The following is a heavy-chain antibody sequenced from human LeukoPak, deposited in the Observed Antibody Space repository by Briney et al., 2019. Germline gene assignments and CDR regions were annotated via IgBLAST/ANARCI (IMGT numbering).Heavy chain of an antibody. J-gene: IGHJ5*02. V-gene: IGHV3-23*01. CDR2: ISGSGGST. CDR1: GFTFSSYV. D-gene: IGHD6-19*01. Sequence: GGSLRLSCAASGFTFSSYVMSWVRQAPGKGLEWVSAISGSGGSTCYADSVKGRFTISRDNSKNTLYLQMNSLRAEDTAVYYCAVRGIAVAKGQFDPWGQGTLVTVSS. CDR3: AVRGIAVAKGQFDP.